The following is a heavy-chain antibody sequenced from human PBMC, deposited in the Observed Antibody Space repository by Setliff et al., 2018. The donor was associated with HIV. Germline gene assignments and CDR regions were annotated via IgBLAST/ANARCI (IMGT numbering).Heavy chain of an antibody. CDR2: ISPYNGHT. CDR3: ARDAARRAAADTPVWFDY. V-gene: IGHV1-18*01. J-gene: IGHJ5*01. Sequence: ASVKVSCKASGYTFISYGISWVRQAPGQGLEWMGWISPYNGHTNYAQKVQGRVTMTRDTFTSTAYMELRSLRSDDTAVYYCARDAARRAAADTPVWFDYWGQGALVTVSS. D-gene: IGHD6-13*01. CDR1: GYTFISYG.